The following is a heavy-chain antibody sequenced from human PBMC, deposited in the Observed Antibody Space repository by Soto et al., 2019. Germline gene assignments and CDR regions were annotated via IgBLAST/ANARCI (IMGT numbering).Heavy chain of an antibody. CDR2: IYPGDSDT. CDR1: GYSFTSYW. J-gene: IGHJ6*02. V-gene: IGHV5-51*01. CDR3: AGGGVRGVITRTRDYYGMDV. Sequence: GESLKISCKGSGYSFTSYWIGWVRQMPGKSLEWIVIIYPGDSDTRYSPSFQGQVTISADKSISTAYLQWSSLKASDTAMYYCAGGGVRGVITRTRDYYGMDVWGQGTTVTVSS. D-gene: IGHD3-10*01.